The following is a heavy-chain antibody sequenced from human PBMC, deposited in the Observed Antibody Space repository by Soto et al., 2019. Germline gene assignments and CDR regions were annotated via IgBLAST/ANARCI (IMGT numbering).Heavy chain of an antibody. CDR3: ARGSYISSWYSLDY. CDR2: ISAHNGNT. V-gene: IGHV1-18*04. D-gene: IGHD6-13*01. J-gene: IGHJ4*02. Sequence: GASGKVSCKASGYTFTSYGISWVRQAPGQGLEWMGWISAHNGNTDYAQKFQGRVTMTTDTSTSTASMELRSLRSDDTAVYYCARGSYISSWYSLDYWGQGTLVTVSS. CDR1: GYTFTSYG.